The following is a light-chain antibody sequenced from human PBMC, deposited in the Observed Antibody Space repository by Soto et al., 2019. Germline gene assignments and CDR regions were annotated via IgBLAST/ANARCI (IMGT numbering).Light chain of an antibody. J-gene: IGKJ1*01. Sequence: DIQMTQSPSTLSASVGDRVTITCRASQPISIWLAWYQQKPGKAPKLLIYKASILESGVPSRFSGSGSETDFTLTINSLQPDDFATYYCQQYKSFWTFGQGTKVEIK. V-gene: IGKV1-5*03. CDR2: KAS. CDR1: QPISIW. CDR3: QQYKSFWT.